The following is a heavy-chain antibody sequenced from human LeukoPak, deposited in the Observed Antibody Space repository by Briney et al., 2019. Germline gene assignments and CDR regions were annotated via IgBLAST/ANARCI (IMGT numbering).Heavy chain of an antibody. V-gene: IGHV3-74*01. CDR1: GFTFSSYW. Sequence: AGGSLRLSCAASGFTFSSYWMHWVRQAPGKGLVWVSRINSDGSSTSYADSVKGRFTISRDNSKNTLYLQMSSLRAEDTAVYYCVKVGRIAVAGTGDYFDYWGQGTLVTVSS. CDR2: INSDGSST. J-gene: IGHJ4*02. D-gene: IGHD6-19*01. CDR3: VKVGRIAVAGTGDYFDY.